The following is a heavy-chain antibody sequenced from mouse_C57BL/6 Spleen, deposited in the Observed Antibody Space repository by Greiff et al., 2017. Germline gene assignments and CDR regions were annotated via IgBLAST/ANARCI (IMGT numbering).Heavy chain of an antibody. J-gene: IGHJ4*01. V-gene: IGHV5-12*01. CDR1: GFTFSDYY. Sequence: EVQLVESGGGLVQPGGSLKLSCAASGFTFSDYYMYWVRQTPEKRLEWVAYISNGGGSTYYPDTVKGRFTISRDNAKNTLYLQMSRLKSEDTAMYYCARRITTVVDLYAMDYWGQGTSVTVSS. CDR3: ARRITTVVDLYAMDY. CDR2: ISNGGGST. D-gene: IGHD1-1*01.